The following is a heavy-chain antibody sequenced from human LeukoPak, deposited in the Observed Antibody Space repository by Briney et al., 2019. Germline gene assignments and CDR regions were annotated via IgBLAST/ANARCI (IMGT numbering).Heavy chain of an antibody. CDR2: INHSGST. V-gene: IGHV4-34*01. J-gene: IGHJ4*02. CDR1: GGSFSGYY. D-gene: IGHD3-22*01. CDR3: AREGIGTMIVDEDYFDY. Sequence: KPSETLPLTCAVYGGSFSGYYWSWIRQPPGKGLEWIGEINHSGSTNYNPSLKSRVTISVDTSKNQFSLKLSSVTAADTAVYYCAREGIGTMIVDEDYFDYWGQGPRSPSPQ.